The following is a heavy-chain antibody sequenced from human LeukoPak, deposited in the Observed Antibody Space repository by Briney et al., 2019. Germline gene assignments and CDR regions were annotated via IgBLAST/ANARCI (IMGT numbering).Heavy chain of an antibody. Sequence: PPETLSLTCTVSGGSISSYYWSWIRQPAGKGLEWIGRIYTSGSTNYNPSLKSRVTMSVDTSKNQFSLKLCSVTAADTAVYYCARDGYGSDTSPTHYGMDVWGQGTTVTVSS. D-gene: IGHD3-10*01. CDR2: IYTSGST. CDR3: ARDGYGSDTSPTHYGMDV. CDR1: GGSISSYY. V-gene: IGHV4-4*07. J-gene: IGHJ6*02.